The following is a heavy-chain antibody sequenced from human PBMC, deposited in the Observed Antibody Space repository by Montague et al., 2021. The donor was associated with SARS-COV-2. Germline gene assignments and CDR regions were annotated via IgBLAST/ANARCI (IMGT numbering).Heavy chain of an antibody. Sequence: SLRLSCAASGFTFSSYEMNWVRQAPGKGLEWVSYISSSGSTIYYXDSVKGRFTISRDNAKNSLYLQMNSLRAEDTAVYYCARASLPGVRGYYYGMDVWGQGTTVTVSS. J-gene: IGHJ6*02. CDR1: GFTFSSYE. D-gene: IGHD3-10*01. CDR3: ARASLPGVRGYYYGMDV. CDR2: ISSSGSTI. V-gene: IGHV3-48*03.